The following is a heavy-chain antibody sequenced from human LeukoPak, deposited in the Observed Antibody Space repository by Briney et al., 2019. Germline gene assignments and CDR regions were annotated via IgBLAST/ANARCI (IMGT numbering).Heavy chain of an antibody. J-gene: IGHJ5*02. V-gene: IGHV4-34*01. CDR3: ARDSRVGNSGSYFRWFAP. Sequence: PSETLSLTCAVYGGSFSGYYWSWIRQPPGKGLEWSGEINHSGSTNYNPSLKSRVTISVDTRKNQFPLKLSSVTAANPAVYSCARDSRVGNSGSYFRWFAPWGQGTLVTVSS. CDR1: GGSFSGYY. CDR2: INHSGST. D-gene: IGHD1-26*01.